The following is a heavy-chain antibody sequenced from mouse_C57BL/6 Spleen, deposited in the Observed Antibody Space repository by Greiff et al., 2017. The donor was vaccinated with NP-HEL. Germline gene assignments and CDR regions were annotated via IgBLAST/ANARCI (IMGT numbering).Heavy chain of an antibody. V-gene: IGHV1-15*01. CDR3: TRGGYYGSRAMDY. CDR1: GYTFTDYE. Sequence: QVQLQQPGAELVKPGASVTLSCKASGYTFTDYEMHWVKQTPVHGLEWIGAIDPETGGTAYNQKFKGKAILTADKSSSTAYMELRSLTSEDSAVYYCTRGGYYGSRAMDYWGQGTSVTVSS. D-gene: IGHD1-1*01. J-gene: IGHJ4*01. CDR2: IDPETGGT.